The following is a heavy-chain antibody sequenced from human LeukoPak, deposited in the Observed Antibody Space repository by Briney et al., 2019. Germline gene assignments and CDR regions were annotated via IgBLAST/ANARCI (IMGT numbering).Heavy chain of an antibody. CDR1: GFTFSSYS. CDR2: ISSSSSYI. J-gene: IGHJ3*02. CDR3: ARSIYDYYFWSGHRNDAFDI. Sequence: GGSLRLSCAASGFTFSSYSMNWVRQAPGKGLEWGSSISSSSSYIYYADSVKGRFTISRDNAKNSLYLQMNSLRAEDTAVYYCARSIYDYYFWSGHRNDAFDIWGQGTMVTVSS. D-gene: IGHD3-3*01. V-gene: IGHV3-21*01.